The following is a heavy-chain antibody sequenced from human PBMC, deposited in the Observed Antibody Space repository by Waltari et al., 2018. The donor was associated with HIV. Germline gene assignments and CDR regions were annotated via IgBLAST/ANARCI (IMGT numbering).Heavy chain of an antibody. V-gene: IGHV1-8*01. Sequence: QVQLVQSGAEVKKPGASVKVSCKASGYTFTSYDINWVRQAPGQGLEWMGWVNPNSGNTVYAQKFQGRVTMTRNTSISTAYMELSSLRSEDTALYYCARTPQGDDETKSYCSGGKCPADYWGQGTLVTVSS. CDR3: ARTPQGDDETKSYCSGGKCPADY. CDR1: GYTFTSYD. D-gene: IGHD2-15*01. CDR2: VNPNSGNT. J-gene: IGHJ4*02.